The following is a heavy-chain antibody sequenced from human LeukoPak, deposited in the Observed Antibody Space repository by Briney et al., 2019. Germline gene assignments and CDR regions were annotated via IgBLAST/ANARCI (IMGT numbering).Heavy chain of an antibody. CDR1: GFSFSRYW. V-gene: IGHV3-74*01. J-gene: IGHJ4*02. D-gene: IGHD5-12*01. CDR3: ARWNSGYDEAYFDY. CDR2: INSDGSST. Sequence: GGSLRLSCAASGFSFSRYWMHWVRQAPGKGLVWVSRINSDGSSTSYADSVKGRFTISRDNAKNTLYLQMNSLRAEDTAVYYCARWNSGYDEAYFDYWGQGTLVTVSS.